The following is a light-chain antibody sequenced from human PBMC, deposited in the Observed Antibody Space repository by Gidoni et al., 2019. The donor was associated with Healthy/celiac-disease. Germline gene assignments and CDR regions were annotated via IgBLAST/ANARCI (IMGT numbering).Light chain of an antibody. CDR1: SSDVGGYNY. J-gene: IGLJ1*01. CDR2: EVS. V-gene: IGLV2-8*01. Sequence: QSALTQPPSASGSPGQSVTISCTGTSSDVGGYNYVSWYQPHPGKAPKLMIYEVSKRPSGVPDRFSGSKSGNTASLTVSGLQAEDEADYYCSSYAGSNIYYVFGTGTKVTVL. CDR3: SSYAGSNIYYV.